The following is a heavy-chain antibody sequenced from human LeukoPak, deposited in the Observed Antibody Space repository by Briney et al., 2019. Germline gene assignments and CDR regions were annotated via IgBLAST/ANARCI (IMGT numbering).Heavy chain of an antibody. CDR2: ISGSGGST. D-gene: IGHD6-13*01. CDR3: AKDVGIAAAGTGREYFDY. CDR1: GGSISSSSYY. J-gene: IGHJ4*02. Sequence: ETLSLTCTVSGGSISSSSYYWGWIRQAPGKGLEWVSAISGSGGSTYYADSVKGRFTISRDNSKNTLYLQTNSLRAEDTAVYYCAKDVGIAAAGTGREYFDYWGQGTLVTVSS. V-gene: IGHV3-23*01.